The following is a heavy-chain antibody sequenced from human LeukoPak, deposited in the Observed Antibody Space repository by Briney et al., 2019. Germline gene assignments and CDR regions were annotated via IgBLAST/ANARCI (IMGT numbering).Heavy chain of an antibody. J-gene: IGHJ4*02. CDR1: GYTRSDLS. CDR3: AAGGVYDLFDY. D-gene: IGHD5/OR15-5a*01. Sequence: ASVKVSCKVSGYTRSDLSMHWVRQAPGKGLEWMGGFDPGDGETIYTQKFQGRVTMTEDTSTDTAYMELSSLRSEDTAVYYCAAGGVYDLFDYWGQGTLVTVSS. CDR2: FDPGDGET. V-gene: IGHV1-24*01.